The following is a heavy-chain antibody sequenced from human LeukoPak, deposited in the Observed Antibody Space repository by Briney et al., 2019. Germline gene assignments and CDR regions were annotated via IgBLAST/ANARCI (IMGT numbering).Heavy chain of an antibody. J-gene: IGHJ6*03. V-gene: IGHV4-59*01. CDR2: IYYSGST. CDR1: GGSISSYY. Sequence: SETLSLTCTVSGGSISSYYWSWIRQPPGKGLEWIGYIYYSGSTNYNPSLKSRVTISVDTSKNQFSLKLSSVTAADTAVYYCARVGSDLYGDYILLYYYYMDVWGKGTTVTVSS. D-gene: IGHD4-17*01. CDR3: ARVGSDLYGDYILLYYYYMDV.